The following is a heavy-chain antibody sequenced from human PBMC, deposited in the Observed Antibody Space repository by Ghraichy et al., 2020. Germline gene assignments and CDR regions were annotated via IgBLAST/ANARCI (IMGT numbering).Heavy chain of an antibody. V-gene: IGHV3-23*01. CDR1: GFTFSSYA. J-gene: IGHJ5*02. CDR3: AKDGGSSGWYRDWFDP. D-gene: IGHD6-19*01. Sequence: GESLRLSCAASGFTFSSYAMSWVRQAPGKGLEWVSAISGSGGSTYYADSVKGRFTISRDNSKNTLLLQMNSLRAEDTAVYCCAKDGGSSGWYRDWFDPGGQGTLVTVSS. CDR2: ISGSGGST.